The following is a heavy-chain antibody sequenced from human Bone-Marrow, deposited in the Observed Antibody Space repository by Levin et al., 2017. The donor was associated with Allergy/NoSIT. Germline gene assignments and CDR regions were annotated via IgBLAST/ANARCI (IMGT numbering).Heavy chain of an antibody. D-gene: IGHD5-24*01. CDR2: MNPNSGDT. J-gene: IGHJ4*02. CDR1: GYTFTNYD. CDR3: ARGFHVEMTTLLDFDY. Sequence: WASVKVSCKASGYTFTNYDINWVRQATGQGLEWMGWMNPNSGDTGYAQKFQGRVTMTTDTSIGTAYMELSSLTSEDTAVYYCARGFHVEMTTLLDFDYWGQGTLVTVSS. V-gene: IGHV1-8*01.